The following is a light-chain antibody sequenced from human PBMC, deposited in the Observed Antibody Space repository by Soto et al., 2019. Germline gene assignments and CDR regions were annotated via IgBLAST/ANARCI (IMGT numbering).Light chain of an antibody. V-gene: IGKV1-5*03. CDR3: QHYNSYSEA. CDR2: KAS. J-gene: IGKJ1*01. Sequence: DIQMTQSPSTLSGSVGDRVTSTCRASQTISSWLDWYQQKPGKAPKLLIYKASTLKSGVPSRFSGSASGTEFTLTISSLQPDDFATYYCQHYNSYSEAFGQGTKVELK. CDR1: QTISSW.